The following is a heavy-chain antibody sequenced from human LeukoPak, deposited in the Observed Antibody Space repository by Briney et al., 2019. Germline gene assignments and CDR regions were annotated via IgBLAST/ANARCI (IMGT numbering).Heavy chain of an antibody. V-gene: IGHV3-21*01. Sequence: PGGSLRLSCAASGSTFSSYSMNWVRQAPGKGLEWVSSISSSSSYIYYADSVKGRFTISRDNAKNSLYLQMSSLRAEDTAVYFCAREISYGDYPSGDAFDNWGQGTMVTVSS. CDR2: ISSSSSYI. CDR3: AREISYGDYPSGDAFDN. J-gene: IGHJ3*02. CDR1: GSTFSSYS. D-gene: IGHD4-17*01.